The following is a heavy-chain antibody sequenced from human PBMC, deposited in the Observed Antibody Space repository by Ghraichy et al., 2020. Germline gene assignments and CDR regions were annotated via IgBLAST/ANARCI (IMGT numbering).Heavy chain of an antibody. Sequence: ASVKVSCKASGYTFTSYYMHWVRQAPGQGLEWMGIINPSGGSTSYAQKFQGRVTMTRDTSTSTVYMELSSLRSEDTAVYYCARDLLSTSVTPSYYFDYWGQGTLVTVSS. V-gene: IGHV1-46*01. CDR2: INPSGGST. CDR3: ARDLLSTSVTPSYYFDY. D-gene: IGHD4-17*01. CDR1: GYTFTSYY. J-gene: IGHJ4*02.